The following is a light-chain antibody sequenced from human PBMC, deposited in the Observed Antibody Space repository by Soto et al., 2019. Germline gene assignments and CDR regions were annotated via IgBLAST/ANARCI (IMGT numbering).Light chain of an antibody. CDR2: GAS. J-gene: IGKJ2*01. V-gene: IGKV3-15*01. CDR1: QSVSSN. Sequence: EILMTQSPAVLSVSPGARXXXXXXXSQSVSSNLAWYQQRPGQAPRLLIYGASTRATGFPARFSGSGSGTEFTLTISGLQSEDFAVYYCQQYDNWPPYTFGQGTKVDIK. CDR3: QQYDNWPPYT.